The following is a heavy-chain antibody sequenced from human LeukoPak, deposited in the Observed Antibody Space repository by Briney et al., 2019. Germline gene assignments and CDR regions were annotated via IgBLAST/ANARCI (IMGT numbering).Heavy chain of an antibody. J-gene: IGHJ4*02. CDR2: IYYSGST. V-gene: IGHV4-31*03. D-gene: IGHD3-10*01. Sequence: TVSLPCCVSGGSMRCGGEYWSWIPPQRGKGVGWIVYIYYSGSTYYNPSLKSRVTISVDTSKIQFSLKLSSVTAADTAVYYCARFRSLCGSGSNWGQGTLVTLSS. CDR1: GGSMRCGGEY. CDR3: ARFRSLCGSGSN.